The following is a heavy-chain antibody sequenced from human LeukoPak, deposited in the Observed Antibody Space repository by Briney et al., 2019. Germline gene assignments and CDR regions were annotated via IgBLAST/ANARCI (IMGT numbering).Heavy chain of an antibody. CDR2: INWNGGST. V-gene: IGHV3-20*04. CDR3: ARESYDILTGYYNVDY. J-gene: IGHJ4*02. D-gene: IGHD3-9*01. CDR1: GFTFDDYG. Sequence: GGSLRLSCAASGFTFDDYGMSWDRQAPGKGLEWVSGINWNGGSTGYADSVKGRFTISRDNAKNSLYLQMNSLRAEDTALYYCARESYDILTGYYNVDYWGQGTLLTVSS.